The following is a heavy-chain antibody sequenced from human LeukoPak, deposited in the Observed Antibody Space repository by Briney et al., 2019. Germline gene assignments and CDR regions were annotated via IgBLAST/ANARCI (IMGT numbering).Heavy chain of an antibody. V-gene: IGHV3-7*03. CDR3: ARYNSAWKTDDY. CDR2: IKQDRSDK. D-gene: IGHD6-19*01. CDR1: LFTFTRYW. J-gene: IGHJ4*02. Sequence: PGGSLRLSCAASLFTFTRYWMTCVRQAPGKGLEWVADIKQDRSDKYYAGSLKGRFTISRDNAKSSLYLQMNSLRAEDTAVYFCARYNSAWKTDDYWGQGTLVTVSS.